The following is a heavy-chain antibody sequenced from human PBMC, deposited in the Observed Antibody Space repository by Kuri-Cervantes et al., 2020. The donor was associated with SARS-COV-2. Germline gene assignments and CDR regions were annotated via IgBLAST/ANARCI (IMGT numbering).Heavy chain of an antibody. CDR2: INHSGST. CDR1: GGSFRGYY. V-gene: IGHV4-34*01. CDR3: ARHRRTGQQGGFGY. Sequence: GSLRLSCVGYGGSFRGYYWSWIRQPPGKGLEWIGEINHSGSTNYNPSLKSRISMAVDTSKSQYSLRLTSVTAADTAVYYCARHRRTGQQGGFGYWGQGTQVTVSS. D-gene: IGHD3-16*01. J-gene: IGHJ4*02.